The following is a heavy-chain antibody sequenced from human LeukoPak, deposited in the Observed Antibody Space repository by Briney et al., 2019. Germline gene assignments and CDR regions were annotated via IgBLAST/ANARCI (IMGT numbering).Heavy chain of an antibody. V-gene: IGHV3-11*04. Sequence: GGSLRLSCGASGFTFSDYYMSWIRQAPGKGLELVSYISSSGTTMYYADSVKGRFTISRDNAKNSLYLQMNSLRAEDTAVYYCARKTGAYFDYWGQGTLVTVSS. CDR1: GFTFSDYY. D-gene: IGHD1-1*01. CDR3: ARKTGAYFDY. J-gene: IGHJ4*02. CDR2: ISSSGTTM.